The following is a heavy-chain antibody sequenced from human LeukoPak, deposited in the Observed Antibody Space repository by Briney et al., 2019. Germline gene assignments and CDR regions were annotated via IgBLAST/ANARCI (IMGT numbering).Heavy chain of an antibody. J-gene: IGHJ4*02. CDR2: ITNGGST. Sequence: GGSLRLSCAASGFTFSNYAMSWVRQAPGKGLEWVSAITNGGSTYYVDSVKGRFTISRDNSKNTLYLQMKSLRADDTAVYYCAKHIVIVPAAKDYWGQGTLVTVSS. CDR3: AKHIVIVPAAKDY. CDR1: GFTFSNYA. V-gene: IGHV3-23*01. D-gene: IGHD2-2*01.